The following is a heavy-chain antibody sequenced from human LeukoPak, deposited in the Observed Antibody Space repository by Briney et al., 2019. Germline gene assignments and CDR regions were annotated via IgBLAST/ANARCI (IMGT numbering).Heavy chain of an antibody. CDR2: IDWDDDK. V-gene: IGHV2-70*04. Sequence: SGPTLVNPTQTLTLTCTFSGFSLSTSGMRVSWIRHPPGKALEWLARIDWDDDKFYSTSLKTRLTISKDTSKNQVVLTMTNMDPVDTATYYCARALYSSSWYAFDYWGQGTLVTVSS. CDR3: ARALYSSSWYAFDY. J-gene: IGHJ4*02. D-gene: IGHD6-13*01. CDR1: GFSLSTSGMR.